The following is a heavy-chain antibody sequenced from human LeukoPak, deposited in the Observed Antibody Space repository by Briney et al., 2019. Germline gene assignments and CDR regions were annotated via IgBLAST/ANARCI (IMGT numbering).Heavy chain of an antibody. CDR3: ARGPIQLWIHNAMDV. CDR2: IGSKAYRGTT. Sequence: GGSLRLSCTGSGFTFGNHAMRCVRQAPGEGLECVSFIGSKAYRGTTEYAASVKGRFTISRDDSASIAYLQMNSLKTEDTAVYYCARGPIQLWIHNAMDVWGQGTTVTVSS. J-gene: IGHJ6*02. CDR1: GFTFGNHA. D-gene: IGHD1-1*01. V-gene: IGHV3-49*04.